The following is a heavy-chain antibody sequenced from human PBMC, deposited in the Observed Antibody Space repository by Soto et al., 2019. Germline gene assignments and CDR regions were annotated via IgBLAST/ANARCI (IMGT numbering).Heavy chain of an antibody. J-gene: IGHJ4*02. CDR1: GFSFRSDW. D-gene: IGHD1-26*01. CDR3: SGWVGDAI. CDR2: TNQDGSEK. Sequence: EDQLVESGGGLVQPGGSLRLTCAVSGFSFRSDWMNWVRQAPGKGLEWVAHTNQDGSEKYYLDSVKGRITICRDNAKNSLYMQMKSLRAEVTTVYCCSGWVGDAIWGQGTLVTVSS. V-gene: IGHV3-7*01.